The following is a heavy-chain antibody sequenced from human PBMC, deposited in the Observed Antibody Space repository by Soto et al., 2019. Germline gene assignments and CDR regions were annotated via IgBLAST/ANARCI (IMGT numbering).Heavy chain of an antibody. CDR1: GFTFSSYA. Sequence: QVQLVESGGGVVQPGRSLRLSCAASGFTFSSYAMHWVRQAPGKGLEWVAVISYDGSNKYYADSVKGRFTISRDNSKNTLYLQMNSLRAEDTAVYYCARDILRLYSYGTSYGMGVWGQGTTVTVSS. CDR3: ARDILRLYSYGTSYGMGV. V-gene: IGHV3-30-3*01. J-gene: IGHJ6*02. CDR2: ISYDGSNK. D-gene: IGHD5-18*01.